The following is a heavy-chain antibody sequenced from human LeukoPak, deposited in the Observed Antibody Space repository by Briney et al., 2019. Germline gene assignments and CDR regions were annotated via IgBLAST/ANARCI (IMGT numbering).Heavy chain of an antibody. D-gene: IGHD2/OR15-2a*01. CDR2: ISYDGSNK. J-gene: IGHJ4*02. CDR1: GFSFSSYG. Sequence: GLSLRLSCAASGFSFSSYGMHWVRQAPGRGLEWVAGISYDGSNKYYADSVKGRFTISRDNPKNTLYLQINSLRAEDTAVYYCAKDWSDFHDWGQGTLVTVSS. V-gene: IGHV3-30*18. CDR3: AKDWSDFHD.